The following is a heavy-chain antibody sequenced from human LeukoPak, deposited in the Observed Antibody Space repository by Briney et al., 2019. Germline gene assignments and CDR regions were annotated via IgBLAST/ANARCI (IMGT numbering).Heavy chain of an antibody. J-gene: IGHJ4*02. Sequence: GGSLRLSCAASGFTVSSYYMNWVRQAPGKELEWVSVIYTGGGRYYADSVRGRFTISRDTSKNMVFLQMNSLRAEDTAVYYCAKGAAVGIYANFDYWGQGILVTVSS. D-gene: IGHD6-13*01. CDR2: IYTGGGR. CDR1: GFTVSSYY. V-gene: IGHV3-53*01. CDR3: AKGAAVGIYANFDY.